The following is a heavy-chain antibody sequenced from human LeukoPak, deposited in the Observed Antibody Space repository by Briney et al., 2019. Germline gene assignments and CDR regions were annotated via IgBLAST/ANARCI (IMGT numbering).Heavy chain of an antibody. D-gene: IGHD2-2*01. J-gene: IGHJ5*02. CDR3: ARHLAKHCSTTTCLNWFDP. Sequence: PSETLSLTCTVSGDSISSSASYWGWIRQPPGKGLEWIASMFYSGSTYHNPSLKSRVTISVDTSKNEVSLRLTSVTAADTAVYFCARHLAKHCSTTTCLNWFDPWGQGTLVTVSS. V-gene: IGHV4-39*01. CDR1: GDSISSSASY. CDR2: MFYSGST.